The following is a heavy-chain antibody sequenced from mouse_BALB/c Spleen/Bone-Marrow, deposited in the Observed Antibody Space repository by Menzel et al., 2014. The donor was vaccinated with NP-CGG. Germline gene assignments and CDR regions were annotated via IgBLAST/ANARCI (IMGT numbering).Heavy chain of an antibody. Sequence: VQVVESGAELVRPGASVKLFCKASGYTFTSYWINWVKQSPGQGLVWIGNIYPSDSYTHYNQKFKDKATLTVDKSSSTAYMQLSSPTSEDSAVYFCTRAGNYGNYYAMDYWGQGTSVTVSS. D-gene: IGHD2-1*01. J-gene: IGHJ4*01. CDR1: GYTFTSYW. V-gene: IGHV1-59*01. CDR3: TRAGNYGNYYAMDY. CDR2: IYPSDSYT.